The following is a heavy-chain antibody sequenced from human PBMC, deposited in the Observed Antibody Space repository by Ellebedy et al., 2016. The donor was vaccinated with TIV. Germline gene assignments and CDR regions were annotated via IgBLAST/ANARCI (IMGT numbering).Heavy chain of an antibody. CDR1: GYSFTSYW. CDR3: ARVVSNRAVGTDAFDI. J-gene: IGHJ3*02. Sequence: GESLKISCKGSGYSFTSYWIGWVRQMPGKGLEWMGIIYPGDSDTRYSPSFQGQVTMTRDTSISTAYMELSRLRSDDTAVYYCARVVSNRAVGTDAFDIWGQGTMVTVSS. D-gene: IGHD6-13*01. CDR2: IYPGDSDT. V-gene: IGHV5-51*01.